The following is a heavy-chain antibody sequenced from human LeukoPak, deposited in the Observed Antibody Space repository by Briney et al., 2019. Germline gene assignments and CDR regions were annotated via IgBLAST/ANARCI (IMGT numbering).Heavy chain of an antibody. D-gene: IGHD2-15*01. V-gene: IGHV3-21*01. CDR1: GFTFSNYW. Sequence: RGSLRLSCAASGFTFSNYWMTWVRQAPGKGLEWVSSISSSSSYIYYADSVEGRFTISRDNAKNSLYLQMNSLRAEDTAVYYCARGVGYCSGGSCCCLDDYWGQGTLVTVSS. CDR2: ISSSSSYI. CDR3: ARGVGYCSGGSCCCLDDY. J-gene: IGHJ4*02.